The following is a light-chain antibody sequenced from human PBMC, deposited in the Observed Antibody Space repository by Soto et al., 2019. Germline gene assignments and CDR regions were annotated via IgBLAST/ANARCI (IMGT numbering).Light chain of an antibody. CDR1: QSISSY. J-gene: IGKJ1*01. Sequence: DIQMTQSPSSLSASLGDRVTITCRASQSISSYLNWYQQKPGKAPKLLIYAASSLQSGVPSRLSGSGSGTDFTLTISSLQPEDFATYYCQQSYSTLRGTFGQGTKVDIK. CDR3: QQSYSTLRGT. CDR2: AAS. V-gene: IGKV1-39*01.